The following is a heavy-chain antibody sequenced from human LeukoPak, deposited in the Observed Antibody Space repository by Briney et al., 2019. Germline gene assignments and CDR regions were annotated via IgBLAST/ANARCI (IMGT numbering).Heavy chain of an antibody. CDR3: ARASILTGYGFDF. CDR1: GFTFSNYD. Sequence: GGSLRLSCAASGFTFSNYDIHWVRQAPGKGLEWVALISSDRSNKYYADSVKGRFTISRENGKNSFYLQMNSLRAGDTAIYYCARASILTGYGFDFWGQGTLVTVSS. V-gene: IGHV3-30*03. CDR2: ISSDRSNK. J-gene: IGHJ4*02. D-gene: IGHD3-9*01.